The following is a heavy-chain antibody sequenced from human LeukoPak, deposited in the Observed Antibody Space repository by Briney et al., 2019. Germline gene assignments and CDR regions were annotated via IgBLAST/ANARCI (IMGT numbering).Heavy chain of an antibody. Sequence: GGSLRLSCEASGFIFSTYWMSWVRQAPGKGLEWVATIKQDGSEKYYVDSVKGRFTISRDNAKNSLSLQMNSLRAEDTAVYYCARRRVSSGRYFDYWGQGTLVTVSS. V-gene: IGHV3-7*03. D-gene: IGHD6-19*01. J-gene: IGHJ4*02. CDR1: GFIFSTYW. CDR3: ARRRVSSGRYFDY. CDR2: IKQDGSEK.